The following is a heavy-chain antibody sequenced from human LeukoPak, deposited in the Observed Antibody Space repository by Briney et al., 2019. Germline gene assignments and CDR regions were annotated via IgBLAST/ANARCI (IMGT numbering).Heavy chain of an antibody. CDR2: INPNSGGT. J-gene: IGHJ5*02. CDR1: GYTFTNYY. V-gene: IGHV1-2*06. Sequence: AASVKVSCKASGYTFTNYYMHWVRQASGQGLEWMGRINPNSGGTNYAQKFQGRVSMTRDTSISTAYMELSRLRSDDTAVYYCARNTINWFDPWGQGVLVTVSS. D-gene: IGHD5-24*01. CDR3: ARNTINWFDP.